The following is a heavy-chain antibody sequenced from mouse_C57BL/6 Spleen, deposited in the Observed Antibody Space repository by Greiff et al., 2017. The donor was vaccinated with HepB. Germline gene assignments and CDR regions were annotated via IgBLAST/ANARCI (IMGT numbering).Heavy chain of an antibody. J-gene: IGHJ2*01. V-gene: IGHV1-81*01. Sequence: QVQLKQSGAELARPGASVKLSCKASGYTFTSYGISWVKQRTGQGLEWIGEIYPRSGNTYYNEKFKGKATLTADKSSSTAYMELRSLTSEDSAVYFCARADGNYLYYFDYWGQGTTLTVSS. CDR2: IYPRSGNT. D-gene: IGHD2-1*01. CDR3: ARADGNYLYYFDY. CDR1: GYTFTSYG.